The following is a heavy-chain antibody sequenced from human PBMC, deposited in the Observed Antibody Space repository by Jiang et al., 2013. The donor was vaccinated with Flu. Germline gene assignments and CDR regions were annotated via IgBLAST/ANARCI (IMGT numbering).Heavy chain of an antibody. CDR3: ARALTYYYDSSGSHDAFDI. D-gene: IGHD3-22*01. CDR2: ISYDGSNK. Sequence: VQLLESGGGVVQPGRSLRLSCAASGFTFRSYAMHWVRQAPGKGLEWVAVISYDGSNKYYADSVKGRFTISRDNSKNTLYLQMRAEDTAVYYCARALTYYYDSSGSHDAFDIWGQGTMVTVSS. J-gene: IGHJ3*02. CDR1: GFTFRSYA. V-gene: IGHV3-30-3*01.